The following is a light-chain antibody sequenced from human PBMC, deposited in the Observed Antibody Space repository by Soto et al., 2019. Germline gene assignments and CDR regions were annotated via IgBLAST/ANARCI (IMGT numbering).Light chain of an antibody. CDR2: GNS. CDR1: SSNIGAGYD. V-gene: IGLV1-40*01. J-gene: IGLJ2*01. Sequence: QSVLTQPTSVSGATGQRVTISCTGSSSNIGAGYDVHWYQQLPGTAPKLLIYGNSNRPSGVPDRFSGSKSGTSASLAITGLQAEDEADYYCQSYDSSLSEGVFGGGTQLTV. CDR3: QSYDSSLSEGV.